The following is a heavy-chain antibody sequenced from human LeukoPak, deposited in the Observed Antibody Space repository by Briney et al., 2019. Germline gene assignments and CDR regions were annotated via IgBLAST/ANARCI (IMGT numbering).Heavy chain of an antibody. CDR1: GFTFSSYS. CDR2: ITTSSSYI. V-gene: IGHV3-21*01. CDR3: EGWSVDAALDI. J-gene: IGHJ3*02. D-gene: IGHD2-15*01. Sequence: PGGSLSLFCAASGFTFSSYSLNGVRQATGKGLEWVSSITTSSSYIYYAGAVKGRFTISRDNAKNSLSLQMNSLRAEDTAVYYCEGWSVDAALDIWGQGTMVTVSS.